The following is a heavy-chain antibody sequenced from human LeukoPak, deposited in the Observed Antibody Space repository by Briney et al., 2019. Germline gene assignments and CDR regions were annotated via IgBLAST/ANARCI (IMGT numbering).Heavy chain of an antibody. J-gene: IGHJ4*02. Sequence: SETLSLTCTVSGGSISSYYWSWIRQPAGKGLEWIGRIYTSGSTNYNPSLKSRVTMSVDTSKNQFSLKLSSVTAADTAVYYCARGAIIAAVGHYFDYWGQGTLVTVSS. CDR3: ARGAIIAAVGHYFDY. CDR1: GGSISSYY. V-gene: IGHV4-4*07. D-gene: IGHD6-13*01. CDR2: IYTSGST.